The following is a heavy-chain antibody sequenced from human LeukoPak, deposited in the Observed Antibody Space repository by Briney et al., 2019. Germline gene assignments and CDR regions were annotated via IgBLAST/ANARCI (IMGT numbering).Heavy chain of an antibody. J-gene: IGHJ6*02. CDR1: GYTFTSYD. CDR3: ARAYCSSTSCYRDLWNYYYYGMDV. Sequence: ASVKVSCKASGYTFTSYDINWVRQATGQGLEWMGWMNPDSGNTGYAQKFQGRVTMTRNTSISTAYMELSSLRSEDTAVYYCARAYCSSTSCYRDLWNYYYYGMDVWGQGTTVTVSS. D-gene: IGHD2-2*01. CDR2: MNPDSGNT. V-gene: IGHV1-8*01.